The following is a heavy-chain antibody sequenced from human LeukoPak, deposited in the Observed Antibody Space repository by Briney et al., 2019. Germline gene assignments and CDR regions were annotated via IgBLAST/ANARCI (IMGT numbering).Heavy chain of an antibody. CDR1: GGSFSGYY. Sequence: SETLSLTCAVYGGSFSGYYWSWIRQPPGKGLEWIGEINHSGSTNYNPSLRSRVTISVDTSKNQFSLKLSSVTAADTAVYYCAREGASCYDYWGQGTLVTVSS. CDR2: INHSGST. V-gene: IGHV4-34*01. CDR3: AREGASCYDY. D-gene: IGHD2-2*01. J-gene: IGHJ4*02.